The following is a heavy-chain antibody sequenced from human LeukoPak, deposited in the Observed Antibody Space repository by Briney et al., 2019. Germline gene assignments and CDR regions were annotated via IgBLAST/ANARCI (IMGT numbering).Heavy chain of an antibody. CDR3: ARYNSAWKTDDY. J-gene: IGHJ4*02. Sequence: GGSLRLSCAASGFTFNSYWMTWVRQAPGKGLEWVADIKQDGSDKYYAGSVKGRFTISRDNAKNSLYLQMNSLGAEDTAVYFCARYNSAWKTDDYWGQGTLVTVSS. V-gene: IGHV3-7*03. CDR2: IKQDGSDK. D-gene: IGHD6-19*01. CDR1: GFTFNSYW.